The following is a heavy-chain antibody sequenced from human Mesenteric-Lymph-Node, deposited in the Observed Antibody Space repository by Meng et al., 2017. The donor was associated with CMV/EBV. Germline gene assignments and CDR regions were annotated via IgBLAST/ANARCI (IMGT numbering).Heavy chain of an antibody. D-gene: IGHD4-23*01. CDR1: GFTFSSYA. V-gene: IGHV3-21*01. Sequence: GGSLRLSCAASGFTFSSYAMNWVRQAPGKGLEWVSSISSSSGYIHYADSVKGRFTISRDNARNSVFLQMNSLRVDDTAVYYCAKTHDYGGNSEFDYWGQGTLVTVSS. CDR3: AKTHDYGGNSEFDY. CDR2: ISSSSGYI. J-gene: IGHJ4*02.